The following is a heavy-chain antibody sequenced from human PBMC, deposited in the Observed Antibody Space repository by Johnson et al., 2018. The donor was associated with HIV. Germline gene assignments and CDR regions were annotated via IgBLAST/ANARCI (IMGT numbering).Heavy chain of an antibody. CDR2: IYSGGST. V-gene: IGHV3-66*02. D-gene: IGHD6-13*01. Sequence: VQLVESGGGVVQPGGSLRLSCAASGFTVSSNYMSWVRQAPGKGLEWVSVIYSGGSTYYADSVKGRFTISRDNSKNTLYLQMNSLRAEDTAVYYCASTNIAAATGSDAFDIWGQGTIVTVSS. J-gene: IGHJ3*02. CDR3: ASTNIAAATGSDAFDI. CDR1: GFTVSSNY.